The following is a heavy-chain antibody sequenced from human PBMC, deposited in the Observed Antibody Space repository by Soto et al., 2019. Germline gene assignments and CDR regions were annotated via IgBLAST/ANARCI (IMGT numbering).Heavy chain of an antibody. Sequence: PSETLSLTCTASGGSISSYYWSWIRQPPGKGLEWIGYIYYSGSTNYNPSLKSRVTISVDTSKNQFSLKLSSVTAADTAVYYCARNGAWDSSGYYFDYWGQGTLVTVSS. J-gene: IGHJ4*02. V-gene: IGHV4-59*01. D-gene: IGHD3-22*01. CDR2: IYYSGST. CDR1: GGSISSYY. CDR3: ARNGAWDSSGYYFDY.